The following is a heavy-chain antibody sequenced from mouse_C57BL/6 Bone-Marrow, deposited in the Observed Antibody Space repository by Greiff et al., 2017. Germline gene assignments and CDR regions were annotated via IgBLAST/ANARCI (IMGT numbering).Heavy chain of an antibody. Sequence: VQLKESGPGLVAPSQSLSITCTVSGFSLTSYAISWVRQPPGKGLEWLGVIWTGGGTNYNSALKSRLSISKDNSKSQVFLKMNSLQTDDTARYYCARSLFITTVVAGGYYAMDYWGQGTSVTVSS. J-gene: IGHJ4*01. CDR2: IWTGGGT. D-gene: IGHD1-1*01. CDR3: ARSLFITTVVAGGYYAMDY. CDR1: GFSLTSYA. V-gene: IGHV2-9-1*01.